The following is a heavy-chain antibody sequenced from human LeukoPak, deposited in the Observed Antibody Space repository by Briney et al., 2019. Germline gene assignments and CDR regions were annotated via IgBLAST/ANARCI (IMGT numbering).Heavy chain of an antibody. CDR3: ARLYCSSTSCYVPARFDPYYFDY. CDR1: GGSISSGGYY. J-gene: IGHJ4*02. V-gene: IGHV4-34*01. CDR2: INHSGST. Sequence: PSETLSLTCAVSGGSISSGGYYWSWIRQPPGKGLEWIGEINHSGSTNYNPSLKSRVTISVDTSKNQFSLKLSSVTAADTAVYYCARLYCSSTSCYVPARFDPYYFDYWGQGTLVTVSS. D-gene: IGHD2-2*01.